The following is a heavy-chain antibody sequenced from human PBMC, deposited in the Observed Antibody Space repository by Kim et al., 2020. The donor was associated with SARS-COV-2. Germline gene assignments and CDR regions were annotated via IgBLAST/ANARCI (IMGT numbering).Heavy chain of an antibody. CDR1: GGSISSYY. Sequence: SEPLSLTCTVSGGSISSYYWSWIRQPPGKGLEWIGYIYYSGSTNYNPSLTSRVTISVDTSKNQFSLKLSSVTAADTAVYYCARNYYYGMDVWGQGTTVTV. CDR2: IYYSGST. J-gene: IGHJ6*02. V-gene: IGHV4-59*08. CDR3: ARNYYYGMDV.